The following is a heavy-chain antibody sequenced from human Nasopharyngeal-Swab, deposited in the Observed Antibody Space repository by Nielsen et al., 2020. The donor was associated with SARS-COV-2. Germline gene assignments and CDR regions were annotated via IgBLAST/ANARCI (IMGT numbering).Heavy chain of an antibody. J-gene: IGHJ4*02. D-gene: IGHD3-3*01. V-gene: IGHV3-20*04. CDR1: GFTSDDYG. CDR3: ARSSRGPYYDFWSGSNYPDY. Sequence: GESLKISCAASGFTSDDYGMSWVRQAPGKGLEWVSGINWNGGSTGYADSVKGRFTISRDNAKNSLYLQMNSLRAEDTAVYYCARSSRGPYYDFWSGSNYPDYWGQGTLVTVSS. CDR2: INWNGGST.